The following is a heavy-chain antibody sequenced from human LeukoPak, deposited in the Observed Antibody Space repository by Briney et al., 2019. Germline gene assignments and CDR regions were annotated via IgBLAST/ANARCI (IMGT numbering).Heavy chain of an antibody. CDR2: ISGSDGST. V-gene: IGHV3-23*01. CDR3: AKARGFCSGGSCYNPFDP. CDR1: GFTFSSYA. J-gene: IGHJ5*02. D-gene: IGHD2-15*01. Sequence: GGSLRLSRAASGFTFSSYAMSWVRQAPGKGLEWVSGISGSDGSTYYADSVKGRFTISRDYSKNTLYVQMNSLRAEDTAVYYCAKARGFCSGGSCYNPFDPWGQGTLVTVSS.